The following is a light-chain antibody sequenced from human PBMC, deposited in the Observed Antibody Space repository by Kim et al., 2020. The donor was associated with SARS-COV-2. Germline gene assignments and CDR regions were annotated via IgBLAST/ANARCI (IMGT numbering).Light chain of an antibody. J-gene: IGKJ2*01. CDR1: QSVGSTY. CDR2: GTS. CDR3: QHYVTSPPMYT. Sequence: PWDTASLSFRTGQSVGSTYFACYQHTHGQPPRLVISGTSTRTHVIPDIFSVSGSGTDFTLTIIRLEPEDIAMYYCQHYVTSPPMYTFGQGTKLEI. V-gene: IGKV3-20*01.